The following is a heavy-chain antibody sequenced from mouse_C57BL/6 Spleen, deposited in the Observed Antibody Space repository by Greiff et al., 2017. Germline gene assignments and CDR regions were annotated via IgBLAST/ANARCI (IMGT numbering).Heavy chain of an antibody. D-gene: IGHD2-4*01. CDR1: GFTFSSYA. CDR3: TREDDYDGAWCAY. Sequence: EVQGVESGEGLVKPGGSLKLSCAASGFTFSSYAMSWVRQTPEKRLEWVAYISRGGDYIYYADTVKGRFTISRDNARNTLYLQMSSLKSEDTAMXYCTREDDYDGAWCAYWGQGTLVTVSA. J-gene: IGHJ3*01. V-gene: IGHV5-9-1*02. CDR2: ISRGGDYI.